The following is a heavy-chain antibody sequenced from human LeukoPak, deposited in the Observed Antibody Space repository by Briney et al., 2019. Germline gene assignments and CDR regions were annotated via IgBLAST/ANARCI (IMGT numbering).Heavy chain of an antibody. J-gene: IGHJ6*02. D-gene: IGHD3-10*01. CDR3: ARGSTYYYGSGSGLDV. CDR1: GYTLTELS. V-gene: IGHV1-24*01. Sequence: ASVKVSCKVSGYTLTELSMHWVRQAPGKGLEWMGGFDPEDGETIYAQKFQGRVTMTEDTSTDTAYMELSSLRSDDTAVYYCARGSTYYYGSGSGLDVWGQGTTVTVSS. CDR2: FDPEDGET.